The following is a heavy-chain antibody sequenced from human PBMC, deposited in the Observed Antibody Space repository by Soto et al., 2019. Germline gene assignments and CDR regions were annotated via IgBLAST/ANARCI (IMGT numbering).Heavy chain of an antibody. CDR3: ARRPVILYGMDV. V-gene: IGHV4-39*01. CDR2: IYYSGST. J-gene: IGHJ6*02. D-gene: IGHD3-16*02. CDR1: GGSISSSSYY. Sequence: ETLSLTCTVSGGSISSSSYYWGWIRQPPGKGLEWIGSIYYSGSTYYNPSLKSRVTISVDTSKNQFSLKLSSVTAADTAVYYCARRPVILYGMDVWGQGTTVTVSS.